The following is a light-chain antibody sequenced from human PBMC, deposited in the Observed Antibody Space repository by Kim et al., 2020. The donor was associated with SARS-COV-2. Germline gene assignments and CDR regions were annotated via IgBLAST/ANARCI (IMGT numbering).Light chain of an antibody. CDR3: QHTGT. J-gene: IGKJ2*02. CDR2: GAS. V-gene: IGKV3-20*01. Sequence: GTLSLSPGERATLSCRASQSVSSSYLAWYQQKPGQAPRLLIYGASSRATGIPDRFSGSGSGTDFTLTISRLEPEDFAVYYCQHTGTFGQGTKLEI. CDR1: QSVSSSY.